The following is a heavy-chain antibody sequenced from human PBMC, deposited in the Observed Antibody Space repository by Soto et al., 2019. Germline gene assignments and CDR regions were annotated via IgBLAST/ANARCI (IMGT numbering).Heavy chain of an antibody. CDR2: IYYDGSNR. D-gene: IGHD2-8*01. CDR3: VRAFCTNGVCYYFFDY. CDR1: GFTFGTYA. Sequence: GGSLRLSCVASGFTFGTYAMHWVRQAPGKGLEWVAVIYYDGSNRHYGDAVKGRFTISRDNSKSTLYLQMSSLRAEDTAVYYCVRAFCTNGVCYYFFDYWGHGTLVTVSS. V-gene: IGHV3-30*12. J-gene: IGHJ4*01.